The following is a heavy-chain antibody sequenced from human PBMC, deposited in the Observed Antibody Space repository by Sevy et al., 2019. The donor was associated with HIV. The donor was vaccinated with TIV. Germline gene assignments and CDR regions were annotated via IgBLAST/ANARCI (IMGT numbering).Heavy chain of an antibody. Sequence: GGSLRLSCAASGFTFSNAWMSWVRQAPGKGLEWVGHIKSKTDGGTTDYAAPVKGRFTISRDDSKNTLYLQMNSLKTEDTAVYYCTTQNYYARDAFDIWGQGTMVTVSS. CDR2: IKSKTDGGTT. D-gene: IGHD3-10*01. CDR3: TTQNYYARDAFDI. J-gene: IGHJ3*02. V-gene: IGHV3-15*01. CDR1: GFTFSNAW.